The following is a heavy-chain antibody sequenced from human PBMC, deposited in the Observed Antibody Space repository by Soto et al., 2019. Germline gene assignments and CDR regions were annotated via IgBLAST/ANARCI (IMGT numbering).Heavy chain of an antibody. J-gene: IGHJ4*02. Sequence: ASVKVSCKASGGTFSSYAISWVRQAPGQGLEWMGGIIPIFGTANYAQKFQGRVTITADESTSTAYMELSSLRSEDTAVYYCARDHGGYSGYDYVLFDYWGQGTLVTVSS. CDR2: IIPIFGTA. CDR1: GGTFSSYA. D-gene: IGHD5-12*01. V-gene: IGHV1-69*13. CDR3: ARDHGGYSGYDYVLFDY.